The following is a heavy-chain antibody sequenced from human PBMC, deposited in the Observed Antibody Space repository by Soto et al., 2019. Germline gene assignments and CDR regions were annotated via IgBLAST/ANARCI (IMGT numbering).Heavy chain of an antibody. J-gene: IGHJ4*02. Sequence: QVQLVQSGAEVKKPGSSVKVSCKASGGTFSSYAISWVRQAPGQGLEWMGGIIPIFGTANYAQKFQGRVTITADESTSAAYMELSSLRSEDTAVYYCAREVKQWLVLGRTFDYWGQGPLVTVSS. CDR3: AREVKQWLVLGRTFDY. CDR1: GGTFSSYA. CDR2: IIPIFGTA. V-gene: IGHV1-69*01. D-gene: IGHD6-19*01.